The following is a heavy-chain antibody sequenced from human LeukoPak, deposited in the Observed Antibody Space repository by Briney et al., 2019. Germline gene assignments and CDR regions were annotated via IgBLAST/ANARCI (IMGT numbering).Heavy chain of an antibody. CDR2: ISHSGST. CDR3: ARSGSGYLRYYFDY. J-gene: IGHJ4*02. CDR1: GYSISSGYY. D-gene: IGHD5-12*01. Sequence: PSETLSLTCTVSGYSISSGYYWGWIRQPPGKGLEWIGIISHSGSTYYTPSLKSRVTISFDTSKSQFSVMLTSVTAADTAVYYCARSGSGYLRYYFDYWGQGTLVTVSS. V-gene: IGHV4-38-2*02.